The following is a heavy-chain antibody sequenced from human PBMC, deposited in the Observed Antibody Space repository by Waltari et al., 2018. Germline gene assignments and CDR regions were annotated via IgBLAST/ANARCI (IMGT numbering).Heavy chain of an antibody. Sequence: EVQLVQSGAEVKKPGATVKISCKASGYTFTDYYMHWVQQAPGKGLEWMGRVDPEDGETIYAEKFQGRVTITADTSTDTAYMELSSLRSEDTAVYYCATLLLDGYYDSSGAGDVWGKGTTVTVSS. CDR2: VDPEDGET. CDR3: ATLLLDGYYDSSGAGDV. CDR1: GYTFTDYY. V-gene: IGHV1-69-2*01. J-gene: IGHJ6*04. D-gene: IGHD3-22*01.